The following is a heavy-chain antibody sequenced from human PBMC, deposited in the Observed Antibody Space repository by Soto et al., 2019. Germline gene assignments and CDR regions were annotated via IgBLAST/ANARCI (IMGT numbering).Heavy chain of an antibody. Sequence: TSETLSLTCTVSAGTISSSSNCRGRIRQPPGKGLEWIGSIYFDGTTHYNPSLKSRVTISVDPSKNQFSLTLSPVTAADTAVYYCAVGQYLAWSPYWGQGALVTVSS. D-gene: IGHD2-15*01. V-gene: IGHV4-39*01. CDR1: AGTISSSSNC. CDR3: AVGQYLAWSPY. CDR2: IYFDGTT. J-gene: IGHJ4*02.